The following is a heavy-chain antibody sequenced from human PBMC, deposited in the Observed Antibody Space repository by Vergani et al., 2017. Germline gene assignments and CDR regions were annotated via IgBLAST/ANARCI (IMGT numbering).Heavy chain of an antibody. Sequence: QVQLQESGPGLVKPSETLSLTCTVSGGSISSYYWSWIRQPPGKGLEWIGYIYYSGSTHYNPSLKSRVTISVDTSKNQFSLKLSSVTAADTAVYYCARAIAARRGRYYYGMDVWGQGTTVTVSS. CDR1: GGSISSYY. CDR2: IYYSGST. V-gene: IGHV4-59*01. J-gene: IGHJ6*02. CDR3: ARAIAARRGRYYYGMDV. D-gene: IGHD6-13*01.